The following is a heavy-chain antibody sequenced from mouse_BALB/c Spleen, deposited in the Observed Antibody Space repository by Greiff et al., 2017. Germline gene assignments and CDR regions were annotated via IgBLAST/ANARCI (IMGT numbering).Heavy chain of an antibody. Sequence: EVQRVESGGGLVQPGGSLKLSCAASGFTFSSYGMSWVRQTPDKRLELVATINSNGGSTYYPDSVKGRFTISRDNAKNTLYLQMSSLKSEDTAMYYCAVYGNYYAMDYWGQGTSVTVSS. J-gene: IGHJ4*01. CDR3: AVYGNYYAMDY. D-gene: IGHD2-1*01. CDR1: GFTFSSYG. CDR2: INSNGGST. V-gene: IGHV5-6-3*01.